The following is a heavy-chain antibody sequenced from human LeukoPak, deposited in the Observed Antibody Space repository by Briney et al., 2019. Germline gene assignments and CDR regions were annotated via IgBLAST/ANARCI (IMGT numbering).Heavy chain of an antibody. CDR1: TFTLTSYA. CDR3: AKEGGSGTWWYYYYGMDV. CDR2: ISGSGGST. V-gene: IGHV3-23*01. Sequence: QSGDSLRPSSQPSTFTLTSYAMSRSPTSPGNGMNSASAISGSGGSTYYADSVKGRFTISRDNSKNTLYLQMNSLRAEDTAVYYCAKEGGSGTWWYYYYGMDVWGQGTTVTVSS. D-gene: IGHD3-10*01. J-gene: IGHJ6*02.